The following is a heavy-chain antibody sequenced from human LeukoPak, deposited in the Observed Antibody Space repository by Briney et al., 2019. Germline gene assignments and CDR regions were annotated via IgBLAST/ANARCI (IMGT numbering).Heavy chain of an antibody. CDR1: GDSISTSNYY. Sequence: PSETLSLTCTVSGDSISTSNYYWGWIRQPPGKGLEWIGEINHSGSTNYNPSLKSRVTISVDTSKNQFSLKLSSVTAADTAVYYCARRRRIVVVPAAIADRVFDPWGQGTLVTVSS. CDR3: ARRRRIVVVPAAIADRVFDP. V-gene: IGHV4-39*07. D-gene: IGHD2-2*01. J-gene: IGHJ5*02. CDR2: INHSGST.